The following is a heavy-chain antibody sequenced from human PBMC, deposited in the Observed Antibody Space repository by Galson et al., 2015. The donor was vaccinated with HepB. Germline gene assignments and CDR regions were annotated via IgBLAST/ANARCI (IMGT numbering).Heavy chain of an antibody. CDR3: ARGDYDFWSAYYKRGYYYGMDV. D-gene: IGHD3-3*01. CDR2: IWYDGTNK. CDR1: GFTFSSYG. Sequence: SLRLSCAASGFTFSSYGMHWVRQAPGKGLEWVAAIWYDGTNKYYADSVKGRFTISRDNSKNTLYLQMNSLRAEDTAVYYCARGDYDFWSAYYKRGYYYGMDVWGQGTTVTVSS. J-gene: IGHJ6*02. V-gene: IGHV3-33*01.